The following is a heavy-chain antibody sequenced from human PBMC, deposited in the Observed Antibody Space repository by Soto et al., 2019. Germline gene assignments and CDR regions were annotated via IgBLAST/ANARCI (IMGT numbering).Heavy chain of an antibody. Sequence: QVQLVQSGAEVKKPGASVKVSCKASGYTFTSYGISWVRQAPEQGLEWMGGISAYNGNTNYAQKLQGRVTMTTDTSTSTAYMELRSLRSDDTAVYYCARDLRRSEVLWRTNHGSGYWGQGTLVTVSS. CDR2: ISAYNGNT. V-gene: IGHV1-18*01. CDR1: GYTFTSYG. D-gene: IGHD3-10*01. CDR3: ARDLRRSEVLWRTNHGSGY. J-gene: IGHJ4*02.